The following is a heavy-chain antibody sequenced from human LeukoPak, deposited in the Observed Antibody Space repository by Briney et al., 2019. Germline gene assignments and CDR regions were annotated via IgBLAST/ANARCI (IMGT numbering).Heavy chain of an antibody. V-gene: IGHV3-23*01. CDR2: ISGSDGTT. D-gene: IGHD6-6*01. CDR1: GFSFSSYV. CDR3: ARELGMGYSSSAYGMDV. J-gene: IGHJ6*02. Sequence: GGSLRLSCTASGFSFSSYVMSWVRQAPGKGLEWVSAISGSDGTTYYADSVKGRFTISRENAKNSLYLQMNSLRAEDTAVYYCARELGMGYSSSAYGMDVWGQGTTVTVSS.